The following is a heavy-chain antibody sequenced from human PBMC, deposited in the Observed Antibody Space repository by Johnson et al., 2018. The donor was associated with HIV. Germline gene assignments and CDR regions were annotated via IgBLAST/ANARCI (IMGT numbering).Heavy chain of an antibody. CDR1: GFIFSSYD. Sequence: QVQLVESGGGLVKPGGSLRLSCAASGFIFSSYDMHWVRQAPGKGLEWVAFIRYDGSNKYYVDSVKGRLTISRDNAKNSLYLQVNSLRAEDMTVYYCVRASIKISKTTHRSVAFDIWGQGTMVTVSS. CDR2: IRYDGSNK. V-gene: IGHV3-30*02. D-gene: IGHD1-7*01. CDR3: VRASIKISKTTHRSVAFDI. J-gene: IGHJ3*02.